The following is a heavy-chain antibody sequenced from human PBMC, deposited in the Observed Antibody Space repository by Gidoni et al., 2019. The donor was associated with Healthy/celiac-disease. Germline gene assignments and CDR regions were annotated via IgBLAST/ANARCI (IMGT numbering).Heavy chain of an antibody. Sequence: QVQLQESGPGLVKPSETLSLTCTVSGGSISSYYWSWIRQPPGKGLEWIGYIYYSGSTNYNPSLKSRVTISVDTSKNQFSLKLSSVTAADTAVYYCARLGKRDFDYWGQGTLVTVSS. CDR2: IYYSGST. CDR1: GGSISSYY. CDR3: ARLGKRDFDY. J-gene: IGHJ4*02. D-gene: IGHD3-16*01. V-gene: IGHV4-59*01.